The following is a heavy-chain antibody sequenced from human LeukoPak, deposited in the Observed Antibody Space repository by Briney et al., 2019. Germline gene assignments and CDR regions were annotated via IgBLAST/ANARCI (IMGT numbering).Heavy chain of an antibody. V-gene: IGHV3-74*01. D-gene: IGHD2/OR15-2a*01. CDR1: GNYW. Sequence: GGSLRLSCAASGNYWMHWVRQVPGKGLVWVSHIDSDGSWTSYADSVKGRFTISKDNAKNTVYLQMNSLRAEDTAVYYCVSFYETYWGRGTLVTVSS. CDR3: VSFYETY. J-gene: IGHJ4*02. CDR2: IDSDGSWT.